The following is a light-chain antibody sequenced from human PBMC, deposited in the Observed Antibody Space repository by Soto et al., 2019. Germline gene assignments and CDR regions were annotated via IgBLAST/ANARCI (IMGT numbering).Light chain of an antibody. J-gene: IGLJ2*01. CDR3: SSYASNGDVL. Sequence: QSALTQPASVSGSPGQSITISCTGTSSDVGTYEYVSWYQHHPRKAPKLMIYDVSNRPSGVSDRFSGSKSGNTASLTISGLQAEDEADYYCSSYASNGDVLFGGGTKLTVL. CDR2: DVS. V-gene: IGLV2-14*03. CDR1: SSDVGTYEY.